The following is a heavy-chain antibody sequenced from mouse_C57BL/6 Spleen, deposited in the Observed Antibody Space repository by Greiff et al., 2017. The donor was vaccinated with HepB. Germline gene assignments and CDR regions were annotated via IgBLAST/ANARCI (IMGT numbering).Heavy chain of an antibody. CDR3: ARDWDVRGWFAY. CDR2: IYPGDGDT. V-gene: IGHV1-82*01. CDR1: GYAFSSSW. Sequence: QVQLQQSGPELVKPGASVKISCKASGYAFSSSWMNWVKQRPGKGLEWIGRIYPGDGDTNYNGKFKGKATLTADKSSSTAYMQLSSLTSEDSAVYFCARDWDVRGWFAYWGQGTLVTVSA. D-gene: IGHD4-1*01. J-gene: IGHJ3*01.